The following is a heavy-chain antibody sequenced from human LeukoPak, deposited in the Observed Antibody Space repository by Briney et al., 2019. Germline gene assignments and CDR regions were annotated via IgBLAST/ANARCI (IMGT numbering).Heavy chain of an antibody. CDR1: GFTFSTYA. D-gene: IGHD6-13*01. CDR3: ASPVTPRAVSHSGAWYYFDY. Sequence: GGSLRLSCAASGFTFSTYAMSWVRQAPGKGLEWVSVISDGGDSTYYTDSVKGRFTISRDNFTNTLFLQMNSLRDEDTAVYFCASPVTPRAVSHSGAWYYFDYWGQGTLVTVSS. J-gene: IGHJ4*02. V-gene: IGHV3-23*01. CDR2: ISDGGDST.